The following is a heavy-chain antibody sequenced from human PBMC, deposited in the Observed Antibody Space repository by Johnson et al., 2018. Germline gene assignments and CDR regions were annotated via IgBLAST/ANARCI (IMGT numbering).Heavy chain of an antibody. V-gene: IGHV1-69*01. CDR3: AKLSYSASGSYYPYGMDV. CDR2: IIPIFGTA. CDR1: GGTFSNYA. D-gene: IGHD3-10*01. J-gene: IGHJ6*02. Sequence: QVQLVQSGPEVKKPGSSVKVSCKASGGTFSNYAISWVRQAPGQGLEWMGGIIPIFGTANYAQKFQGRVRITADESTSTAYMELSSLRSEDTAVYYCAKLSYSASGSYYPYGMDVWGHGTTVTVSS.